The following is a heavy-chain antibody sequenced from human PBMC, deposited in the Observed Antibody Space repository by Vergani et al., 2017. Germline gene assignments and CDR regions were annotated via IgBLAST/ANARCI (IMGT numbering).Heavy chain of an antibody. J-gene: IGHJ4*02. V-gene: IGHV3-23*01. CDR1: GFTFSSYA. D-gene: IGHD3-3*02. Sequence: EVQLLESGGGLVQPGGSLRLSCAASGFTFSSYAMSWVRQAPGKGLEWVSAISGSGGSTYYADSVKGRFTISRDNSKNTLYLQMNSLRAEDTAVYYCAKDQHFWSGYSPPGFDYWGQGTLVTGAS. CDR3: AKDQHFWSGYSPPGFDY. CDR2: ISGSGGST.